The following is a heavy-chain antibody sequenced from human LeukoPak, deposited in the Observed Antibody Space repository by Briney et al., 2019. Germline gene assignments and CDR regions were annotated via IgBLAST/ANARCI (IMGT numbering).Heavy chain of an antibody. Sequence: GGSLRLPCAASGFTFSIYAMSWVRQAPGKGLEWVSAISGSGGTAYYADSVKGRFTISRDNSKNTLYLQMNSLRAEGTAVYYCAKKGYYDGSGYYMYYFDHWGQGTLVTVSS. J-gene: IGHJ4*02. D-gene: IGHD3-22*01. CDR3: AKKGYYDGSGYYMYYFDH. CDR1: GFTFSIYA. V-gene: IGHV3-23*01. CDR2: ISGSGGTA.